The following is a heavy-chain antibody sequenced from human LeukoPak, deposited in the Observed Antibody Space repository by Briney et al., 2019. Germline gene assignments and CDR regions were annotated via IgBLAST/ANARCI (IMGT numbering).Heavy chain of an antibody. CDR3: ARSDWLDS. CDR2: IKGDGSST. CDR1: GFAFSNYA. Sequence: GGSLRLSCAASGFAFSNYAMSWVRQAPGKGLVWVSRIKGDGSSTTYADSVKGRFTISRDNAKNTLHLQMDSLRAEDTAVYYCARSDWLDSWGQGTLVIVSS. V-gene: IGHV3-74*03. J-gene: IGHJ5*01.